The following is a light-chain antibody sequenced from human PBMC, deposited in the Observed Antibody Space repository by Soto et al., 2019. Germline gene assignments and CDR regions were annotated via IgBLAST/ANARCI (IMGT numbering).Light chain of an antibody. Sequence: QLVLTQPPSASGTPGQRVTISCSGSSSNIGSNYVYWYQQLPGTAPKLLIYRNNQRPSGVPDRFSGSKSGTSASLAISGLRSEDEGDYYCAAWDDSLSGLWVFGGGTKLTVL. CDR3: AAWDDSLSGLWV. V-gene: IGLV1-47*01. J-gene: IGLJ3*02. CDR1: SSNIGSNY. CDR2: RNN.